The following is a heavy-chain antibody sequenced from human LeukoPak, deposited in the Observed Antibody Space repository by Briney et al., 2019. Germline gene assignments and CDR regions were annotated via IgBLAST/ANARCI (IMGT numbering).Heavy chain of an antibody. D-gene: IGHD6-19*01. CDR2: INPNSGST. V-gene: IGHV1-2*02. J-gene: IGHJ4*02. CDR3: ARGFPQWLVSSVDF. CDR1: GYTFTSYY. Sequence: ASVKVSCKASGYTFTSYYINWVRQAPGQGLEWMGWINPNSGSTNYAQKFQGRVTMTRDTSISTAYMELSRLRSDDTAVYYCARGFPQWLVSSVDFWGQGTLVTVSS.